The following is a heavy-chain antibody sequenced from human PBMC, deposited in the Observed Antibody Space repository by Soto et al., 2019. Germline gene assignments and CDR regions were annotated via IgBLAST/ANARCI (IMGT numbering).Heavy chain of an antibody. V-gene: IGHV6-1*01. Sequence: PSQTLPLTCVISGDSVSSNSAAWNWIRLSPSRGLEWLGRTYYRSRWFNDYALSVKSRITINPDTSKNQFSLQLNSVTPEDTAVYYCARDHTFYDILTGYSNNRFDPWGQGTLVTVS. CDR1: GDSVSSNSAA. D-gene: IGHD3-9*01. J-gene: IGHJ5*02. CDR2: TYYRSRWFN. CDR3: ARDHTFYDILTGYSNNRFDP.